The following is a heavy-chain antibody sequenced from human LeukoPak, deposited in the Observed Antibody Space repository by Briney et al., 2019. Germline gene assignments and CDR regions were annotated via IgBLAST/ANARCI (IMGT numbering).Heavy chain of an antibody. CDR2: IASDGSHT. Sequence: PARSLRLSCAASGFTFSTYFMHWVRQAPGKGLEWVADIASDGSHTFYVESVKGRFTISRDNSKNTLYFQMNSLRAEDTAVYFCARERQDTILHSGAFDIWGQGTMVTVSS. CDR1: GFTFSTYF. V-gene: IGHV3-30-3*01. CDR3: ARERQDTILHSGAFDI. J-gene: IGHJ3*02. D-gene: IGHD2-21*01.